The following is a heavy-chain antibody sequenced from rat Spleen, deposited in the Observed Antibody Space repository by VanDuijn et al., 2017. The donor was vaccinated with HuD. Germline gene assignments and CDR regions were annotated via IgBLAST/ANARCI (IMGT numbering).Heavy chain of an antibody. CDR1: GFSLATNG. J-gene: IGHJ2*01. Sequence: QVQLKESGPGLVQPSQTLSLTCTVSGFSLATNGVSWVRQPPGKGLEWIAAISSGGNTYYNSVLKSRLSISRDPSKSQVFLKMNSLQTEDTASYFCTRRDWWGQGVMVTVSS. CDR2: ISSGGNT. D-gene: IGHD4-2*01. V-gene: IGHV2S8*01. CDR3: TRRDW.